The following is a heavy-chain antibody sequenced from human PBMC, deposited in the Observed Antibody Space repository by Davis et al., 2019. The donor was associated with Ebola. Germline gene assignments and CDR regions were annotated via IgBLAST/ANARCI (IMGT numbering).Heavy chain of an antibody. CDR2: IKKDGSEK. V-gene: IGHV3-7*01. CDR3: ARDRNYGSGTPGDV. D-gene: IGHD3-10*01. CDR1: GFTFSNFW. Sequence: PGGSLRLSCAASGFTFSNFWMNWVRQAPGKGLEWVANIKKDGSEKHYVDSVKGRVTISRDNARNSLYLQMNNLRADDSAIYFCARDRNYGSGTPGDVWGQGTTVTVSS. J-gene: IGHJ6*02.